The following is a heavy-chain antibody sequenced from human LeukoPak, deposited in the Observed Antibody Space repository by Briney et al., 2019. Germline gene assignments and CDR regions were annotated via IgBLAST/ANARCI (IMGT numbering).Heavy chain of an antibody. CDR1: RYTLTELS. CDR2: FDPEDGET. Sequence: ASVKVSCKVSRYTLTELSMHWVRQAPGKGLEWMGGFDPEDGETIYAQKFQGRVTMAEDTSTDTAYMELSSLRSEDTAVYYCATITPEGRVAGTPFDYWGQGTLVTVSS. D-gene: IGHD6-19*01. J-gene: IGHJ4*02. V-gene: IGHV1-24*01. CDR3: ATITPEGRVAGTPFDY.